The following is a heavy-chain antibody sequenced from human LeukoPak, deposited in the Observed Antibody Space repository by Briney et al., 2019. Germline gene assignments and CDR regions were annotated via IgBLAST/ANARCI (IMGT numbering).Heavy chain of an antibody. CDR2: ISGSGGST. Sequence: PGGSLRLSCAASGFNFSSYAMSWLRQAPGKGLEWVSAISGSGGSTYYAASVKGRFTISRDNSKNTLYLQMNSLRAEDTAVYYCAKDRIAAAGYDYWGQGTLVTVSS. CDR3: AKDRIAAAGYDY. CDR1: GFNFSSYA. D-gene: IGHD6-13*01. J-gene: IGHJ4*02. V-gene: IGHV3-23*01.